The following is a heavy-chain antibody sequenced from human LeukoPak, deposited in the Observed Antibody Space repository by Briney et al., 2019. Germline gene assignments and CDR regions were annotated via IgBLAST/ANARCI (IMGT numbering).Heavy chain of an antibody. V-gene: IGHV1-18*01. Sequence: ASVTVSFVSSGYIFINYGIMWVRQAPGQGLEWMGWINGSTGETRYAERFEGRVTMTTDTSTSTAYMELRSLRSDDTAAYYCARDPDLAQFSTGWSRFDYWGQGTVVTVSS. CDR2: INGSTGET. J-gene: IGHJ4*02. D-gene: IGHD6-19*01. CDR3: ARDPDLAQFSTGWSRFDY. CDR1: GYIFINYG.